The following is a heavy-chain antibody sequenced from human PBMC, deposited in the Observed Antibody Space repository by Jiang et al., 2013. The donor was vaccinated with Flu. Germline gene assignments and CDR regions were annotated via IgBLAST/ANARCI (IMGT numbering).Heavy chain of an antibody. Sequence: LLKPSETLSLTCAVYGGSFSGYYWSWIRQSPGKGLEWIGEINHSGSTNYNPSLKSRVTISVDTSKNQFSLNLNSVTAADTAVYYCARNTSGYCSSTSCLHYFDYWGQGALVTVSS. J-gene: IGHJ4*02. CDR1: GGSFSGYY. CDR3: ARNTSGYCSSTSCLHYFDY. CDR2: INHSGST. D-gene: IGHD2-2*01. V-gene: IGHV4-34*01.